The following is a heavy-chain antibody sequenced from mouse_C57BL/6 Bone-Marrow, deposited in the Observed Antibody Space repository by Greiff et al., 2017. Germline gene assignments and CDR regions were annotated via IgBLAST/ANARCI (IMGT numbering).Heavy chain of an antibody. CDR3: AREQGLLRPFDY. CDR2: IDPSYSYT. V-gene: IGHV1-69*01. D-gene: IGHD1-1*01. Sequence: QVQLQQPGAELVMPGASVKLSCKASGYTFTSYWMHWVKQRPGQGLEWIGEIDPSYSYTNYNQKFKGKSTLTVDKSSSTAYMQLSSLTSEDSAVYYCAREQGLLRPFDYWGQGTTLTVSS. CDR1: GYTFTSYW. J-gene: IGHJ2*01.